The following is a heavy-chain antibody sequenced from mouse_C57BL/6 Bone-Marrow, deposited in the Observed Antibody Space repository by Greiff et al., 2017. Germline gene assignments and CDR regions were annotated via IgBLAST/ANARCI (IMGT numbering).Heavy chain of an antibody. Sequence: VQLQQPGAELVMPGASVKLSCKASGYTFTSYWMHWVKQRPGQGLEWIGEIDPSDSYTNYNQKFKGKATLTVDKSSSTAYMQLSSLTSEDSAVYYCARETLFWFAYWGQGTTLTVSS. V-gene: IGHV1-69*01. D-gene: IGHD1-1*01. CDR1: GYTFTSYW. J-gene: IGHJ2*01. CDR3: ARETLFWFAY. CDR2: IDPSDSYT.